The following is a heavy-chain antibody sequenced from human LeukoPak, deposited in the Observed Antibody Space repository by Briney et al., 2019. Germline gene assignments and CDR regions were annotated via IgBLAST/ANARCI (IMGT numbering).Heavy chain of an antibody. V-gene: IGHV3-21*01. D-gene: IGHD3-22*01. CDR2: ITSSSSYI. CDR1: GFTFGRYT. Sequence: GGSLRLSCAASGFTFGRYTMNWVRQAPGKGLEWVSSITSSSSYIYYADSVKGRFTISRDNAKNSLYLQMNSLRAEDTAVYYCARGGDRGYYDSSGYYHDAFDIWGQGTMVTVSS. CDR3: ARGGDRGYYDSSGYYHDAFDI. J-gene: IGHJ3*02.